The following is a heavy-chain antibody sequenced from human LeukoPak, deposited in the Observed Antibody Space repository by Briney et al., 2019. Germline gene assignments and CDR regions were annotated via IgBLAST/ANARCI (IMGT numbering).Heavy chain of an antibody. CDR2: IKKDGSER. CDR3: ATISSPLDY. V-gene: IGHV3-7*01. J-gene: IGHJ4*02. D-gene: IGHD2-15*01. Sequence: GGSLRLSCAASGFTPTGYWTSWVRPAPGKGLEWVANIKKDGSERYYVDFVKGRFTISRDNAKNSVYLQMNSLRVEDTAMYHCATISSPLDYWGQGTLVTVSS. CDR1: GFTPTGYW.